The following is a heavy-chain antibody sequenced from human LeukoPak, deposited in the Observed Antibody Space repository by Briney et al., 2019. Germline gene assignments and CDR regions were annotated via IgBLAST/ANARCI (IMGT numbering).Heavy chain of an antibody. CDR2: MNPNSGNT. D-gene: IGHD3-3*01. CDR3: ARHPTYYDFWSGSSPYYYYMDV. J-gene: IGHJ6*03. CDR1: GYTSTSYD. Sequence: ASVKVSCKASGYTSTSYDINWVRQATGQGLEWMGWMNPNSGNTGFAQRFQGRVTVYRNTSISTAYMELTSLTSEDTAVYYCARHPTYYDFWSGSSPYYYYMDVWGKGTTVTVSS. V-gene: IGHV1-8*03.